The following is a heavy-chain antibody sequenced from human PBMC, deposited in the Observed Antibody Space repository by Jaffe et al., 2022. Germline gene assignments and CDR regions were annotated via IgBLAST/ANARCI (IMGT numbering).Heavy chain of an antibody. V-gene: IGHV4-59*01. CDR1: GGSISSYY. J-gene: IGHJ4*02. Sequence: QVQLQESGPGLVKPSETLSLTCTVSGGSISSYYWSWIRQPPGKGLEWIGYIYYSGSTNYNPSLKSRVTISVDTSKNQFSLKLSSVTAADTAVYYCARGWDYYDSSGYYYNYYYFDYWGQGTLVTVSS. D-gene: IGHD3-22*01. CDR2: IYYSGST. CDR3: ARGWDYYDSSGYYYNYYYFDY.